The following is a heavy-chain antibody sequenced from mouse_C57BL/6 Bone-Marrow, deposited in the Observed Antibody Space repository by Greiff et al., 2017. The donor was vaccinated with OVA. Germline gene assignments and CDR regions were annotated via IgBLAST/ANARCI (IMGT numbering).Heavy chain of an antibody. J-gene: IGHJ1*03. CDR1: GFTFSSYA. V-gene: IGHV5-4*03. D-gene: IGHD1-1*01. CDR2: ISDGGSYT. CDR3: ARGLLLRTWYFDV. Sequence: EVKLQESGGGLVKPGGSLKLSCAASGFTFSSYAMSWVRQTPEKRLEWVATISDGGSYTYYPDNVKGRFTISRDNAKNNLYLQMSHLKSEDTAMYYCARGLLLRTWYFDVWGTGTTVTVSS.